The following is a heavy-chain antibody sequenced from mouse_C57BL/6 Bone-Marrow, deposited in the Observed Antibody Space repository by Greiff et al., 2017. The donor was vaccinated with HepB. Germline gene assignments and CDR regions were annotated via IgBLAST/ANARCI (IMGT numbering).Heavy chain of an antibody. Sequence: EVQLQESGPGLVKPSQSLSLTCSVTGYSITSGYYWYWIRQFPGNKLEWMGFISYDGSNNYNPSLKNRISITRDTSKNQFFLKLNSVTTEDTATYYCARSGSSPYYYAMDYWGQGTSVTVSS. CDR1: GYSITSGYY. D-gene: IGHD1-1*01. CDR2: ISYDGSN. CDR3: ARSGSSPYYYAMDY. J-gene: IGHJ4*01. V-gene: IGHV3-6*01.